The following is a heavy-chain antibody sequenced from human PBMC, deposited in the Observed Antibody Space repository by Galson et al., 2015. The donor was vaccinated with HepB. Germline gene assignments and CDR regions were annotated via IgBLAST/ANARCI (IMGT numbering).Heavy chain of an antibody. Sequence: SLRLSCAASGFTFTRYAMSWVRQAPGKGLEWVSSITGSGGSTYYAGSVKGRFTISRDSSQNTLYLQMNSLRAEDTAVYYCAKCRYYYDNSGYSGLDSWGQGTLVTVSS. J-gene: IGHJ4*02. V-gene: IGHV3-23*01. D-gene: IGHD3-22*01. CDR1: GFTFTRYA. CDR2: ITGSGGST. CDR3: AKCRYYYDNSGYSGLDS.